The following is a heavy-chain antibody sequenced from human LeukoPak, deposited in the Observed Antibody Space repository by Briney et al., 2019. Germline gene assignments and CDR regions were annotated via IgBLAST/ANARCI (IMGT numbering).Heavy chain of an antibody. J-gene: IGHJ4*02. D-gene: IGHD3-9*01. CDR1: GYTFTSYG. CDR3: ARSYYDILTGYYNDY. V-gene: IGHV1-18*01. Sequence: ASVKVSCKASGYTFTSYGISWVRQAPGQGLEWMGWISAYNGNTNYARKLQGRVTMTTDTSTSTAYMELRSLRSDDTAVYYCARSYYDILTGYYNDYWGQGTLVTVSS. CDR2: ISAYNGNT.